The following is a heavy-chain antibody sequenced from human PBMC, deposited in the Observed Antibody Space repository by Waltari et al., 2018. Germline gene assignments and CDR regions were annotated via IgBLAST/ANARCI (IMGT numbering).Heavy chain of an antibody. Sequence: QVHLQESGPGLAKPSQTLSLTCSVSGASINSGDYYWSWIRQPPGKGLEWIGYISYSGTTYYTPSLKSRVSISLDTAKNDFSLEVRSVTAADTAMYYCARVDTIFGVVPHADAFDIWGQGKWSPSLQ. D-gene: IGHD3-3*01. V-gene: IGHV4-30-4*08. CDR1: GASINSGDYY. CDR3: ARVDTIFGVVPHADAFDI. J-gene: IGHJ3*02. CDR2: ISYSGTT.